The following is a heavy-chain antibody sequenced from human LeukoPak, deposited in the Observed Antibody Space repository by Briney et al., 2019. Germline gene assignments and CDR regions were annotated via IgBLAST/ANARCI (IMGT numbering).Heavy chain of an antibody. D-gene: IGHD3-3*01. J-gene: IGHJ3*02. V-gene: IGHV4-4*07. CDR2: VHTSGST. CDR3: ARERGVVINLNDAFDI. CDR1: GGSINYYS. Sequence: SETLSPTCTVSGGSINYYSWTWIRQPAGKGLEWIGRVHTSGSTNYNPSLKSRVTMSVDKSKNHFSLNLNSVTAADTAVYYCARERGVVINLNDAFDIWGQGTMVTVSA.